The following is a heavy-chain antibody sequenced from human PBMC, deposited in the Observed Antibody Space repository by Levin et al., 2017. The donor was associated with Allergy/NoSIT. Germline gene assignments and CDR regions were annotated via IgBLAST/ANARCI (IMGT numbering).Heavy chain of an antibody. CDR2: IVGGGGGI. D-gene: IGHD5/OR15-5a*01. J-gene: IGHJ4*02. V-gene: IGHV3-23*01. CDR3: AKDAKPDGFYDLDS. CDR1: GFTFSTYA. Sequence: PGGSLRLSCVASGFTFSTYAMNWVRQAPGKGLEWVSVIVGGGGGIDYADSVKGRFTISRDDSKATLYLQMNSLRVEDTAVYYCAKDAKPDGFYDLDSWGQGTLVTVSS.